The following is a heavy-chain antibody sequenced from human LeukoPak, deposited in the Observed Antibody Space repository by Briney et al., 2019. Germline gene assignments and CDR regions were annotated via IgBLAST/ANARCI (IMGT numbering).Heavy chain of an antibody. J-gene: IGHJ3*02. V-gene: IGHV4-4*07. CDR1: GGSISSYY. CDR2: IYTSGST. D-gene: IGHD6-19*01. Sequence: PSETLSLTCTASGGSISSYYWSWIRQPAGKGLEWIGRIYTSGSTNYNPSLKSRVTMSVDTSKNQFSLKLSSVTAADTAVYYCAKVGQWLVLTDDAFDIWGQGTMVTVSS. CDR3: AKVGQWLVLTDDAFDI.